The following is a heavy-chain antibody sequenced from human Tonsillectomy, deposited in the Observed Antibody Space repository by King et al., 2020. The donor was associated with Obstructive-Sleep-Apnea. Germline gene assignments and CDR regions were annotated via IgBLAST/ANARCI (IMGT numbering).Heavy chain of an antibody. D-gene: IGHD3-16*01. CDR3: VRQGRGYDFDY. V-gene: IGHV4-59*08. Sequence: QVQLQESGPGLVKPSETLSLTCTVSGGSINNYYWSWLRQPPEKGLEWIGYISYTGTTDYKPSLKSRVTISVDTSKNQFSLRLSSVTAADTAVYYCVRQGRGYDFDYWGQGTLVTVSS. CDR1: GGSINNYY. J-gene: IGHJ4*02. CDR2: ISYTGTT.